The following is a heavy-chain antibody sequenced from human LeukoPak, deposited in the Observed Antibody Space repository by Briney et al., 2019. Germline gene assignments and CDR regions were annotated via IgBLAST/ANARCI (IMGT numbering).Heavy chain of an antibody. J-gene: IGHJ4*02. V-gene: IGHV1-46*01. Sequence: ASVKVSRKASGYTFTSYYMHWVRQAPGQGLEWMGIINPSGGSTSYAQKFQGRVTMTRDTSTSTVYMELSSLRSEDTAVYYCARDSLYDFWSGYYGGGSDYWGQGTLVTVSP. CDR3: ARDSLYDFWSGYYGGGSDY. D-gene: IGHD3-3*01. CDR2: INPSGGST. CDR1: GYTFTSYY.